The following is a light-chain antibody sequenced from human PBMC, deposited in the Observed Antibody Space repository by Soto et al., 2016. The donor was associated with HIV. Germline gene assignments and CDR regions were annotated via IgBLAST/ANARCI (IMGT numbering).Light chain of an antibody. CDR1: QSISTW. V-gene: IGKV1-5*03. CDR2: KAS. CDR3: QQYNSYPLT. J-gene: IGKJ4*01. Sequence: DIQMTQSPSTLSASVGDTVTITCRASQSISTWLAWYQQKPGKAPNLLIYKASNLESGVPSRFSGSGSGTEFTLTISSLQPEDFATYYCQQYNSYPLTFGGGTKVEIK.